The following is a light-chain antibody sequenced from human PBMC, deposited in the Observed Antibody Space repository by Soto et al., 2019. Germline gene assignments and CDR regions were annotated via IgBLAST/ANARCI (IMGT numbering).Light chain of an antibody. J-gene: IGLJ2*01. CDR1: SGSIASNF. V-gene: IGLV6-57*03. CDR3: QSSENDTHVV. Sequence: NFMLTQTHSVSASPGKTITISCTRSSGSIASNFVQWDQQRPGTAPTILIYEDNRRPSGVPGRFSGSIDSSSNSASLTISGLTAEDEGDYYCQSSENDTHVVFGGGTKLTVL. CDR2: EDN.